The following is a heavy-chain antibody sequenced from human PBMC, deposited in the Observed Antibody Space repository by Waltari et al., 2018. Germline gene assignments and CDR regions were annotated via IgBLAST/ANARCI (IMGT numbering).Heavy chain of an antibody. CDR1: GGSFSGYY. CDR3: ARVVRIAAAARRYNWFDP. Sequence: QVQLQQWGAGLLKPSETLSLTCAVYGGSFSGYYWSWIRQPPGKGLEWIGEINHSGSTNSNPSLKSRVTISVDTSKNQFSLKLSSVTAADTAVYYCARVVRIAAAARRYNWFDPWGQGTLVTVSS. D-gene: IGHD6-13*01. V-gene: IGHV4-34*01. CDR2: INHSGST. J-gene: IGHJ5*02.